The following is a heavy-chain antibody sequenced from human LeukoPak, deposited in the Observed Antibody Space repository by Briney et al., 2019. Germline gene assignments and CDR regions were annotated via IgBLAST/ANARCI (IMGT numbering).Heavy chain of an antibody. CDR3: ARDTSAPYCGGDCYRGWGYYYYMDV. J-gene: IGHJ6*03. Sequence: GGSLRLSCAASGFSFSVYWMHWVRQAPGKGPVWVSRIKTDGSITDYADFVKGRFTISRDNSKNTLYLQMNSLRAEDTAVYYCARDTSAPYCGGDCYRGWGYYYYMDVWGKGTTVTISS. CDR2: IKTDGSIT. V-gene: IGHV3-74*01. D-gene: IGHD2-21*02. CDR1: GFSFSVYW.